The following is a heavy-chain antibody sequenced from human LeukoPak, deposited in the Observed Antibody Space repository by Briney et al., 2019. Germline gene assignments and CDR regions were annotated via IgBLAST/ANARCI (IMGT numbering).Heavy chain of an antibody. CDR2: IRHDGNKK. CDR1: GFSFSDYG. V-gene: IGHV3-30*02. CDR3: AKEPSGSYPFQH. Sequence: GGSLRLSCGASGFSFSDYGMHWVRQAPGKGLEWVAFIRHDGNKKYLPDSMKGRFSVSRDNSNNTLYLQMNSLRAEDTAVYYCAKEPSGSYPFQHWGQGTLVTVSS. D-gene: IGHD1-26*01. J-gene: IGHJ1*01.